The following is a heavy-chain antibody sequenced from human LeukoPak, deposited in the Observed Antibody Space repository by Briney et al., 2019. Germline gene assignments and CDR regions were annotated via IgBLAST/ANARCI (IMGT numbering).Heavy chain of an antibody. CDR2: ISGSGGST. CDR3: ARDSGSYYFDY. D-gene: IGHD1-26*01. J-gene: IGHJ4*02. Sequence: GGTLRLSCAASGFTFSSYGMSWVRQAPGKGLEWVSAISGSGGSTYYADSVKGRFTISRDNAKNSLYLQMNSLRAEDTAVYYCARDSGSYYFDYWGQGTLVTVSS. V-gene: IGHV3-23*01. CDR1: GFTFSSYG.